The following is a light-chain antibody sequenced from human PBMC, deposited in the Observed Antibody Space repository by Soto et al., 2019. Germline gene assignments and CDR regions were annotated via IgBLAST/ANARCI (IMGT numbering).Light chain of an antibody. CDR2: GAS. CDR3: QQYTRSPRMYT. V-gene: IGKV3-20*01. CDR1: QRVTSSY. J-gene: IGKJ2*01. Sequence: EIVLTQSPGTLSLSPGERAILSCRASQRVTSSYLAWYQQKPGQAPRLLIYGASNRATDIPDRFSGSGSGTYFTLTISRLEPEAFGVYCCQQYTRSPRMYTFGQGAKREIK.